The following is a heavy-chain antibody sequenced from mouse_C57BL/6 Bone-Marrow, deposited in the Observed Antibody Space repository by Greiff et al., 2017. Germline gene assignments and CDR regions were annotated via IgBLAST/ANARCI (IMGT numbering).Heavy chain of an antibody. D-gene: IGHD1-1*01. Sequence: VQLQQSGAELVRPGASVKLSCTASGFNIKDDYMHWVKQRPEPGLEWIGWLDPENGDTEYASKFQGKATITADTSSNTAYRQLSSLTSEDTAAYYCTTPATYYFDYWGQGTTLTVSS. J-gene: IGHJ2*01. CDR1: GFNIKDDY. V-gene: IGHV14-4*01. CDR3: TTPATYYFDY. CDR2: LDPENGDT.